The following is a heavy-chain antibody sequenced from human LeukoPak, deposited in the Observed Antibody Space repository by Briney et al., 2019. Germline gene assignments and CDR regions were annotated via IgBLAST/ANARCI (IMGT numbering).Heavy chain of an antibody. D-gene: IGHD3-22*01. V-gene: IGHV3-30*18. CDR1: GFTFSSYG. Sequence: PGRSLRLTCAASGFTFSSYGMHWVRQAPGKGLEWVAVISYDGSNKYYADSVKGRFTISRDNSKNTLYLQMNSLRAEDTAVYYCAKDRAMIGEGFFDYWGQGTLVTVSS. CDR3: AKDRAMIGEGFFDY. J-gene: IGHJ4*02. CDR2: ISYDGSNK.